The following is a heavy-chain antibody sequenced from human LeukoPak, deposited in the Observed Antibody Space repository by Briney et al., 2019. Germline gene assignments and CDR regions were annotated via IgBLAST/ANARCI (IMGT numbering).Heavy chain of an antibody. V-gene: IGHV3-30*02. CDR3: AKKGPYYYDSSGYLVAFDI. CDR2: IRYDGSNK. J-gene: IGHJ3*02. CDR1: GFSFSNNW. Sequence: PGGSLRLSCAASGFSFSNNWMDWVRQAPGKGLEWVAFIRYDGSNKYYADSVKGRFTISRDNSKNTLYLQMNSLRAEDTAVYYCAKKGPYYYDSSGYLVAFDIWGQGTMVTVSS. D-gene: IGHD3-22*01.